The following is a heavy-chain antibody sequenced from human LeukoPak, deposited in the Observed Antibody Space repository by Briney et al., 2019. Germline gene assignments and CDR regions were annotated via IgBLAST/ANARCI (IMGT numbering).Heavy chain of an antibody. Sequence: KSSETLSLTCTVSGYSISSGYYWGWIRQPPGKGLEWIGYIYYSGSTNYNPSLKSRVTISVDTSKNQFSLKLSSVTAADTAVYYCATLYYDILTGHDAYYFDYWGQGTLVTVSS. CDR2: IYYSGST. D-gene: IGHD3-9*01. J-gene: IGHJ4*02. CDR3: ATLYYDILTGHDAYYFDY. CDR1: GYSISSGYY. V-gene: IGHV4-61*01.